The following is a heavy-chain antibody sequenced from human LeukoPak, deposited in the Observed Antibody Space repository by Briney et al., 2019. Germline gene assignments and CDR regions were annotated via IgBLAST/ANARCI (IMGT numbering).Heavy chain of an antibody. D-gene: IGHD2-2*01. Sequence: ASVKVSCKASGYTFTSYDMNWVRQATGQGLEWMGWMNPNSGNTGYAQKFQGRVTMTWNTSISTAYMELSSLRSEDTAVYYCARRYCSSASCYVKSLWFDPWGQGTLVTVSS. V-gene: IGHV1-8*01. CDR2: MNPNSGNT. J-gene: IGHJ5*02. CDR1: GYTFTSYD. CDR3: ARRYCSSASCYVKSLWFDP.